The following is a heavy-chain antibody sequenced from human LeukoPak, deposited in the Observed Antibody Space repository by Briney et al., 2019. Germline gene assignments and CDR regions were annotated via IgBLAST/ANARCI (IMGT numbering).Heavy chain of an antibody. CDR1: GFTFDNYA. CDR2: ISWNSSSI. J-gene: IGHJ5*02. V-gene: IGHV3-9*01. Sequence: PGRSLRLSCAASGFTFDNYAMHWVRQAPGKGLEWVSAISWNSSSIGYADSVKGRFTISRDNAKNSLYLQMNSLRAEDTALYYCALCNETRDWFDPWGQGTLVTVSS. CDR3: ALCNETRDWFDP.